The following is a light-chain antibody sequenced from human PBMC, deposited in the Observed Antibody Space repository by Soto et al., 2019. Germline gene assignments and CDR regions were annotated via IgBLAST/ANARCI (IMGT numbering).Light chain of an antibody. Sequence: QSVVTQPASVSGSPGPSITISCTGTSSDVGSYDAVSWYQHHPGKVPKLMIYEVNKRPSGVSYRFSGSKSGNTASLTISGLQAEDEADYYCCSYAGTSYVFGSGTKVTVL. CDR3: CSYAGTSYV. CDR1: SSDVGSYDA. CDR2: EVN. J-gene: IGLJ1*01. V-gene: IGLV2-23*02.